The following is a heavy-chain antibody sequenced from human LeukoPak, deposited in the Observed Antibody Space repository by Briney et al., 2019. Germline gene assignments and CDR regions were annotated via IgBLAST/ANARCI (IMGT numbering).Heavy chain of an antibody. CDR1: GGSISDYY. Sequence: SETRSLTCTVSGGSISDYYWTWIRQPAGKELEWIGRIYTSGSTDYSPSLKSRVTMSIDTSKNQFSLEVTSVTAADTAVYYCARERTSCTNGVCRTPRWFDPWGQGILVTVSS. D-gene: IGHD2-8*01. CDR3: ARERTSCTNGVCRTPRWFDP. CDR2: IYTSGST. J-gene: IGHJ5*02. V-gene: IGHV4-4*07.